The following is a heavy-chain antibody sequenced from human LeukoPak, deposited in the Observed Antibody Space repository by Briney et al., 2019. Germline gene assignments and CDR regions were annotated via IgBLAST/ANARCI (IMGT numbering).Heavy chain of an antibody. CDR1: EYTFTNYY. CDR3: ARGPLEYCSGGTCYSGRNWFDP. Sequence: ASVKVSCKASEYTFTNYYMHWVRQAPGQGLEWMGWINPNNGGTNYAQKFQGRVTITRDTSISTAYMDLSRLRSDDTAAYYCARGPLEYCSGGTCYSGRNWFDPWGQGTLVTVSS. J-gene: IGHJ5*02. D-gene: IGHD2-15*01. CDR2: INPNNGGT. V-gene: IGHV1-2*02.